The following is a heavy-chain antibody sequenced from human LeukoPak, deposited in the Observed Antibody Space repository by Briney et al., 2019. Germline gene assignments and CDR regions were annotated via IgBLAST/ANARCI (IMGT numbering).Heavy chain of an antibody. D-gene: IGHD2-8*01. Sequence: PSETLSLTCTVSGGSISTDYWSWIRQPAGKGLEWIGRIYTSGSTNYNPSLKSRVTMSVDTSKNQFSLRLSSETAADTAVYCATGDTYDYWYFDLWGRGTLVTVSS. CDR1: GGSISTDY. CDR2: IYTSGST. J-gene: IGHJ2*01. V-gene: IGHV4-4*07. CDR3: ATGDTYDYWYFDL.